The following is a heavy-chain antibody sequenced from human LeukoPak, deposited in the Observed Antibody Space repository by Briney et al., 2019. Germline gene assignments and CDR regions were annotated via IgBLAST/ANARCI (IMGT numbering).Heavy chain of an antibody. V-gene: IGHV4-59*01. CDR2: INYSGTT. CDR3: ARDPSWGSGTPS. J-gene: IGHJ5*02. CDR1: GGSISSYY. D-gene: IGHD3-16*01. Sequence: KPSEALSLTCTVSGGSISSYYWSWIRQPPGKGLEWIGYINYSGTTNYNPSLKSRVTMSVDTSKNQFSLKLTSVTAADTAVYYCARDPSWGSGTPSWGQGTLVTVSS.